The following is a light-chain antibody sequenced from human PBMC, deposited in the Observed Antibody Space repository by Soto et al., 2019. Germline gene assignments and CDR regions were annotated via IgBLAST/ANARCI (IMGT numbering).Light chain of an antibody. Sequence: DIQMTQSPSTLSASVGDSVTITCRASQSISGWLAWYQQKPGKAPKLLIQKTSTLESGVPSRFSGSASGTEFILTISSLQPDDFATYYCQQCSAYSSFGQGTKLEIK. V-gene: IGKV1-5*03. J-gene: IGKJ2*03. CDR1: QSISGW. CDR2: KTS. CDR3: QQCSAYSS.